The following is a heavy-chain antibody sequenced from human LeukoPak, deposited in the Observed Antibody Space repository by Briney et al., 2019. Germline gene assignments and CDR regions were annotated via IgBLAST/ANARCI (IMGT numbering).Heavy chain of an antibody. CDR2: ISYDGSNK. V-gene: IGHV3-30*04. J-gene: IGHJ4*02. Sequence: GGSLRLSCAASGFTFSSYAMHWVRQAPGKGLEWVAVISYDGSNKYYADSVKGRFTISRDNSKNTLYLQMNSLRAEDTAVYYCATDGDGYRYFDYWGQGTLVTVSS. CDR1: GFTFSSYA. CDR3: ATDGDGYRYFDY. D-gene: IGHD5-24*01.